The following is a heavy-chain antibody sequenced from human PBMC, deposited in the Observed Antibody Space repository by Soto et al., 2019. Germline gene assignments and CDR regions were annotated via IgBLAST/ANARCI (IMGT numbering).Heavy chain of an antibody. CDR1: GFSRSTSGVC. V-gene: IGHV2-70*11. CDR3: AGADYGDHRLRFDY. D-gene: IGHD4-17*01. Sequence: SGATLVNPTQTLTLTCTFSGFSRSTSGVCVSWIRQPPGKALEWLARIDWDDDKYYSTSLKTRLTISKDTSKNQVVLTMTNMDPVDTATYYCAGADYGDHRLRFDYWGQGPLVTVPS. CDR2: IDWDDDK. J-gene: IGHJ4*02.